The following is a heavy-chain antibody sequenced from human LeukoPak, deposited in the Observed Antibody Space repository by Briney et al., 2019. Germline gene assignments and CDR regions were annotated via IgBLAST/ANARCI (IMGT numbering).Heavy chain of an antibody. CDR2: IYHDGTA. J-gene: IGHJ3*02. D-gene: IGHD5-24*01. Sequence: PSQTLSLTCDVSGGSVSSRRNSWSWIRQPPGKGLEWIGFIYHDGTAYNNPSLKSRVTISVDTSKNQFSLKLSSVTAADTAVYYCAREPRDGYRTKAAFDIWGQGTMVTVSS. V-gene: IGHV4-30-2*05. CDR1: GGSVSSRRNS. CDR3: AREPRDGYRTKAAFDI.